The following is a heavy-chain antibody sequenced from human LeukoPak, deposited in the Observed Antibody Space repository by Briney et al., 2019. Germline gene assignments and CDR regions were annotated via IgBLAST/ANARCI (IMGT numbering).Heavy chain of an antibody. Sequence: PGGSLRLSRAASGFTFSSYSMNWVRQAPGKGLEWVSSISSSSSYIYYADSVKGRFTISRDNAKNSLYLQMNSLRAEDMAVYYCASPYSSRWYELCYWGQGTLVTVSS. D-gene: IGHD6-13*01. CDR1: GFTFSSYS. V-gene: IGHV3-21*01. J-gene: IGHJ4*02. CDR3: ASPYSSRWYELCY. CDR2: ISSSSSYI.